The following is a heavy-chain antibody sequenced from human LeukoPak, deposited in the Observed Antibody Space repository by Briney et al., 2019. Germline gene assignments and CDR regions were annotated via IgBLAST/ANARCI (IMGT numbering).Heavy chain of an antibody. D-gene: IGHD3-3*01. CDR1: GGSFSGYY. J-gene: IGHJ6*03. CDR3: ARTLLTIFGVVMGYMDV. Sequence: SETLSLTCAVYGGSFSGYYWSWIRQPPGKGLEWIGEINHSGSTNYNPSLKSRVTISVDTSKNQFSLKLSSVTAADPAVYYCARTLLTIFGVVMGYMDVWGKGTTVTVSS. CDR2: INHSGST. V-gene: IGHV4-34*01.